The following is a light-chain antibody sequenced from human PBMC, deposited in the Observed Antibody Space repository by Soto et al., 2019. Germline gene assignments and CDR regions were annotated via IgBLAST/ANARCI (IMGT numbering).Light chain of an antibody. CDR1: NSDVGGYNY. V-gene: IGLV2-8*01. Sequence: QSALTQPPSASGSPGQSVTISCTGTNSDVGGYNYVSWYQQHPGKAPKLMIYEVTKRPSGVPDRFSGSKSGNTASLTVSGLQAEDEADYYCSSYADSTNLVFGGGTKLTVL. CDR3: SSYADSTNLV. J-gene: IGLJ2*01. CDR2: EVT.